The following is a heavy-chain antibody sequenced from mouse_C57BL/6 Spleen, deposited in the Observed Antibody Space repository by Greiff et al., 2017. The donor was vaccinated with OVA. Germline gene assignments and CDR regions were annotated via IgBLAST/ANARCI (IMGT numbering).Heavy chain of an antibody. CDR2: ISSKSNNYAT. CDR3: VRHGGPCWYFDV. Sequence: EVKLMESGGGLVQPKGSLKLSCAASGFSFNTYAMNWVRQAPGKGLEWVARISSKSNNYATYYADSVKDRFTISRDDSESMLYLQMNNLKTEDTARYCGVRHGGPCWYFDVWGTGTTVTVSS. J-gene: IGHJ1*03. CDR1: GFSFNTYA. V-gene: IGHV10-1*01.